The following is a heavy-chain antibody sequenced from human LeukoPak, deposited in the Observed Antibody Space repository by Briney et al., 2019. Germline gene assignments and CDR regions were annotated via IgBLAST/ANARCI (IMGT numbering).Heavy chain of an antibody. V-gene: IGHV3-30*02. CDR3: AKEALGDILTGYYGY. CDR1: GFTFSSYG. CDR2: IWYDGSNK. Sequence: PGGSLRLSCAASGFTFSSYGMHWVRQAPGKGLEWVAVIWYDGSNKYYADSVKGRFTISRDNSENTLYLQMNSLRAEDTAVYYCAKEALGDILTGYYGYWGQGTLVTVSS. D-gene: IGHD3-9*01. J-gene: IGHJ4*02.